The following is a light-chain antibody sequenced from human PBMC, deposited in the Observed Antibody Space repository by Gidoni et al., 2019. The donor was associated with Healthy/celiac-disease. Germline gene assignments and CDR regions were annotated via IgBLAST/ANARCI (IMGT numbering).Light chain of an antibody. CDR3: QQRSNWPPWT. Sequence: EIVLTQSPATLSLSLGDRATLSCRASQSVSSYLAWYQQKPGQAPRLLIYDASNRATGIPARFSGSGSGTDFTLTISSLEPEDFAVYYCQQRSNWPPWTFGQGTKVEIK. V-gene: IGKV3-11*01. CDR1: QSVSSY. J-gene: IGKJ1*01. CDR2: DAS.